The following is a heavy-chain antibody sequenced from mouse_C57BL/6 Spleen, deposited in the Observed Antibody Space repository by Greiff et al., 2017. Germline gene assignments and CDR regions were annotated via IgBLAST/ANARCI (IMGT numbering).Heavy chain of an antibody. J-gene: IGHJ2*01. D-gene: IGHD2-10*02. CDR3: ARSRYGNYKYFDY. Sequence: VQPQQPGTELVKPGASVKLSCKASGYTFTSYWMHWVKQRPGQGLEWIGNINPSNGGTNYNEKFKSKATLTVDKSSSTAYMQLSSLTSEDSAVYYCARSRYGNYKYFDYWGQGTTLTVSS. V-gene: IGHV1-53*01. CDR1: GYTFTSYW. CDR2: INPSNGGT.